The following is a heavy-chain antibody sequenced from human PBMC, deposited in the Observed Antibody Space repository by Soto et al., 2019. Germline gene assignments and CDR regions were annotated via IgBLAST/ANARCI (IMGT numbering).Heavy chain of an antibody. CDR2: TKSDGSGT. D-gene: IGHD3-10*01. J-gene: IGHJ6*04. CDR1: GFTFSNYW. Sequence: EVQLVESGGGLLQPVGSLTLSCTASGFTFSNYWMHWVRQAPGKGLVWVSRTKSDGSGTSYTDSVKGRFTISRDNAYNTLYLQMSNLRAEDTAVYYCARGGFDYGPGRMDVWGKGTTGIVSS. CDR3: ARGGFDYGPGRMDV. V-gene: IGHV3-74*01.